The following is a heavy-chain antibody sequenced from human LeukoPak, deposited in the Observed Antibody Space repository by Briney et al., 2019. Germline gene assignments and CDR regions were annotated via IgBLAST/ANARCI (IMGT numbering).Heavy chain of an antibody. CDR2: IKQDGSEK. Sequence: GGSLRLSCAASGFTFSSYWMSWVRQAPGKGLGWVAKIKQDGSEKYYVDSVKGRFTISRDNAKNSLYLQMNSLRAEDTAVYYCASIGVYYGSGSYYLWGQGTLVTVSS. D-gene: IGHD3-10*01. CDR1: GFTFSSYW. J-gene: IGHJ4*02. V-gene: IGHV3-7*01. CDR3: ASIGVYYGSGSYYL.